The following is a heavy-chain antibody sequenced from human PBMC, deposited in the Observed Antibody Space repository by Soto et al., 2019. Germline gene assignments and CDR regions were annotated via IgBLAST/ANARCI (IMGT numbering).Heavy chain of an antibody. V-gene: IGHV3-23*01. Sequence: PGGSLRLSCAASGFTFSSYAMSWVRQAPGKGLEWVSAISGSGGSTYYADSVKGRFTISRDNSKNTLYLQMNSLRAEDTAVYYCASRKKDIVVVPAATSWGQGTLVTVSS. CDR1: GFTFSSYA. J-gene: IGHJ5*02. CDR2: ISGSGGST. CDR3: ASRKKDIVVVPAATS. D-gene: IGHD2-2*01.